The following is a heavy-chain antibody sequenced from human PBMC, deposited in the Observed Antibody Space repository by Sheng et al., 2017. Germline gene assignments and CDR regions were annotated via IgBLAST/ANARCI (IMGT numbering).Heavy chain of an antibody. CDR1: GFTFRDYE. V-gene: IGHV3-48*03. J-gene: IGHJ4*02. D-gene: IGHD2-21*02. CDR2: ISSNGKTI. CDR3: VRVGGVGVVVTDA. Sequence: VQLVESGGGVVQPGRSLRLSCAVSGFTFRDYEMNWVRQAPGKGPEWVSYISSNGKTIFYADSVKGRFTISRDNAKNSLYLQMNSLRAEDTAVYSCVRVGGVGVVVTDAWGQGTLVTVSS.